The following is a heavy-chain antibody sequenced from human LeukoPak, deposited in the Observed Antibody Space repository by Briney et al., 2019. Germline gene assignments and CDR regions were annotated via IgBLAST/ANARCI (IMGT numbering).Heavy chain of an antibody. V-gene: IGHV4-39*01. Sequence: SETLSLTCTVSRGSISSSSYYWGWIRQPPGKRLEWIGSFYYIGGTYYNPSLEGRVTISADSSKNQFSLKLTSVTAADTALYYCARVLTTFDTWGQGTLVTVSS. CDR3: ARVLTTFDT. D-gene: IGHD4-11*01. CDR1: RGSISSSSYY. J-gene: IGHJ4*02. CDR2: FYYIGGT.